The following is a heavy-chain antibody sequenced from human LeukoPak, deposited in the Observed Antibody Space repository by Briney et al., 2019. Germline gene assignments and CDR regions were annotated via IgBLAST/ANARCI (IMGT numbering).Heavy chain of an antibody. V-gene: IGHV4-39*07. CDR1: GGSVSSSTFY. Sequence: PSETLSLTCSVSGGSVSSSTFYWGWIRQPPGKGLEWIGSIYYSGSTYYNPSLKSRVTTSVDTSKNQFSLNLNSVTAADTAVYYCARVSGWNPLEAAHLDYWGQGTLVTVSS. J-gene: IGHJ4*02. D-gene: IGHD6-19*01. CDR3: ARVSGWNPLEAAHLDY. CDR2: IYYSGST.